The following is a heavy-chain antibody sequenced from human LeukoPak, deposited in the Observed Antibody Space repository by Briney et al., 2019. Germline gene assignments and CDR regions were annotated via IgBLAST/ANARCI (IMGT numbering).Heavy chain of an antibody. J-gene: IGHJ3*02. CDR2: ISGSGGST. Sequence: PGGSLRLSCAASGFTFSSYAMSWVRQAPGKGLEWVSAISGSGGSTYYADSVKGRFTISRDNSKNTLYLQTNSLRAEDTAVYYCAKVLPSRDGYNDAFDIWGQGTMVTVSS. CDR1: GFTFSSYA. V-gene: IGHV3-23*01. CDR3: AKVLPSRDGYNDAFDI. D-gene: IGHD5-24*01.